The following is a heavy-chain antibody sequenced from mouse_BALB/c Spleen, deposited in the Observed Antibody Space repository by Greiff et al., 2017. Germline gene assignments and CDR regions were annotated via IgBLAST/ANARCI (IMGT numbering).Heavy chain of an antibody. J-gene: IGHJ3*01. V-gene: IGHV5-12-1*01. Sequence: EVKLVESGGGLVKPGGSLKLSCAASGFAFSSYDMSWVRQTPEKRLEWVAYISSGGGSTYYPDTVKGRFTISRNTAKNTLYLQMSSLKSEDTAMYYCARHITTVVASPFAYWGQGTLVTVSA. CDR3: ARHITTVVASPFAY. D-gene: IGHD1-1*01. CDR2: ISSGGGST. CDR1: GFAFSSYD.